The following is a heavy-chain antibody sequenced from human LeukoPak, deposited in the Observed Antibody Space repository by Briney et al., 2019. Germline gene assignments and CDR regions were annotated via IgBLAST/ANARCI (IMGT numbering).Heavy chain of an antibody. CDR2: IYYSGST. J-gene: IGHJ3*02. CDR1: GGSISSSSYY. CDR3: ASALYSSSWYLDAFDI. D-gene: IGHD6-13*01. Sequence: SETLSLTCTVSGGSISSSSYYWGWIRQPPGKGLEWIGSIYYSGSTYYNPSLKSRVTISVDTSKNQFSLKLSSVTAADTAVYYCASALYSSSWYLDAFDIWGQGTMVTVSS. V-gene: IGHV4-39*07.